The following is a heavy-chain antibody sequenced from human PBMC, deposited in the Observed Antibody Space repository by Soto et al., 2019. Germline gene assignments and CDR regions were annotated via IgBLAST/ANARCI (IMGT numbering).Heavy chain of an antibody. J-gene: IGHJ5*02. CDR1: GHTFTSYY. V-gene: IGHV1-46*01. CDR2: INPSGGST. Sequence: ASVKVSCKASGHTFTSYYLHWVRQAPGQGLEWMGIINPSGGSTAYAQKFQGRVTMTRDTSTSTVYMELSSLRSEDTAVYFCARGSSGWYSWLDLWGQGTLVTVLL. CDR3: ARGSSGWYSWLDL. D-gene: IGHD6-19*01.